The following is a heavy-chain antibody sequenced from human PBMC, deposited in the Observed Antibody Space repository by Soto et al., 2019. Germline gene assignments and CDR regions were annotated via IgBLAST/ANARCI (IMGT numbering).Heavy chain of an antibody. CDR3: ARQMFSRYGGDRDLFSFPARRSFDL. CDR2: IYYSGST. D-gene: IGHD2-21*01. Sequence: SETLSLTYTVSGGSISSSSYYWGWIRQPPGKGLEWIGSIYYSGSTYYNPSLKSRVTISVDTSKNQFSLKLSSVTAADTAVYYFARQMFSRYGGDRDLFSFPARRSFDL. J-gene: IGHJ2*01. CDR1: GGSISSSSYY. V-gene: IGHV4-39*01.